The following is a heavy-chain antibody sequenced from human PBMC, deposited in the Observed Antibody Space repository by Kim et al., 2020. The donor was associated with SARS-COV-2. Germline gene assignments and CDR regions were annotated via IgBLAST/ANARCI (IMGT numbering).Heavy chain of an antibody. V-gene: IGHV3-23*01. D-gene: IGHD3-22*01. Sequence: GGSLRLSCAASGFTFSSYAMSWVRQAPGKGLEWVSAISGSGGSTYYADSVKGTFTISRDNSKNTLYLQMNSLRAEDTAVYYCASGPIITADYYYYGMDVWGQGTTVTVSS. J-gene: IGHJ6*02. CDR3: ASGPIITADYYYYGMDV. CDR2: ISGSGGST. CDR1: GFTFSSYA.